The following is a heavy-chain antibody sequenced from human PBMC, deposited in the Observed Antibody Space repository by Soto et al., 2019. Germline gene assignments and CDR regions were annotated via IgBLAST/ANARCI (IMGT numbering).Heavy chain of an antibody. CDR1: GGSISSGVYY. Sequence: QMQLQESGPGLVKPSQTLSLTCTVSGGSISSGVYYWSWIRQHPGKGLEWIGYIYYSGSTYYNPSRKSRVTISLFTSKNQFSLNLSSVTAADTAVYYCARSTNPWGQGTLVTVSS. CDR3: ARSTNP. CDR2: IYYSGST. D-gene: IGHD2-8*01. V-gene: IGHV4-31*03. J-gene: IGHJ5*02.